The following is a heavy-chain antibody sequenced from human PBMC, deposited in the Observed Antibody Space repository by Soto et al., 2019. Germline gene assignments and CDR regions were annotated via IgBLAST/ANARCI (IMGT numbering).Heavy chain of an antibody. CDR3: ASRDPGTSVDY. D-gene: IGHD1-7*01. CDR2: IYRTGST. V-gene: IGHV4-4*02. J-gene: IGHJ4*02. CDR1: GGSFTSNNW. Sequence: LSLTCAFSGGSFTSNNWWTWVRQPPGQGLEWIGEIYRTGSTNYNPSLKSRVTISLDKSENQFSLKVTSLTAADTAVYYCASRDPGTSVDYWGQGTLVTVSS.